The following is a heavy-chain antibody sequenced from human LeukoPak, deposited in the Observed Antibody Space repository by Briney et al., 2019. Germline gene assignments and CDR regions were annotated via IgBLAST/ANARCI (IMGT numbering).Heavy chain of an antibody. J-gene: IGHJ4*02. V-gene: IGHV3-21*01. CDR1: GFTFSKYS. CDR2: ISTSSSYI. CDR3: ARAKAIGGYLYDY. D-gene: IGHD1-26*01. Sequence: GGSLRLSCSASGFTFSKYSMPWVRQAPGKGLEGVSTISTSSSYICYAASTKGRFTVSRANAKKSLYLQVTSLRAEDTAVDYWARAKAIGGYLYDYWGQGTLVTVSS.